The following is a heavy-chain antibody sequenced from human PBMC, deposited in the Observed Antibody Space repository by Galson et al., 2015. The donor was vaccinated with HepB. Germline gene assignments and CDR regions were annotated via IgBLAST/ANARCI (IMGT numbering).Heavy chain of an antibody. CDR1: GFTFSNAW. V-gene: IGHV3-15*01. Sequence: SLRLSCAASGFTFSNAWMSWVRQAPGKGLEWVGRITSKTDGGTIDYAAPVKGRFPISRDESKTSLYMEMNSLKTDDTAVYYCTTVSGSHFPYPWGQGTLATVSS. D-gene: IGHD5-12*01. CDR2: ITSKTDGGTI. J-gene: IGHJ5*02. CDR3: TTVSGSHFPYP.